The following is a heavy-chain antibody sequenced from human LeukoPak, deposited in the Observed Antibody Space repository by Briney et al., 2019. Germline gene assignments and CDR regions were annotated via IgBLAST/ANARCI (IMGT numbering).Heavy chain of an antibody. D-gene: IGHD5-12*01. CDR3: AKEEDSGYVGSYLDV. CDR1: GVIFSTYT. V-gene: IGHV3-21*01. Sequence: GGSLRLSCAASGVIFSTYTMTWVRQAPGGALEWVSSISRSSTYIYYADSMKGRFTISRDNGKNSLYLEMNSLRVEDTAVYYCAKEEDSGYVGSYLDVWGKGTTVAVSS. J-gene: IGHJ6*04. CDR2: ISRSSTYI.